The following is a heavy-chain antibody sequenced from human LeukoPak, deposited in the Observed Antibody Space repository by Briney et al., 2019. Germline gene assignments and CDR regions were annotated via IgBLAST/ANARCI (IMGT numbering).Heavy chain of an antibody. Sequence: SQTLSLTCTVCGGSIRSGDYYWSWIRQPPGKGLEWIGYIYYSGSTYYNPSLKSRVTISVDTSKNQFSLKLSSVTAADTAVYYYARAGRLLPLHFDYWGQGTLVTVSS. CDR2: IYYSGST. D-gene: IGHD3-22*01. CDR1: GGSIRSGDYY. CDR3: ARAGRLLPLHFDY. J-gene: IGHJ4*02. V-gene: IGHV4-30-4*01.